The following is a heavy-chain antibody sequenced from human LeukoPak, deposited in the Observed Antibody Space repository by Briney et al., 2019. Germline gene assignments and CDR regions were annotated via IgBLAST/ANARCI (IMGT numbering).Heavy chain of an antibody. CDR3: ARGGGLDV. Sequence: GGSLRLSCAASGFIVSGDFMSWVRQAPGKGLEWVASINHNGNVNYYVDSVKGRFTISRDNAKNSLYLQMSNLRAEDTAVYFCARGGGLDVWGQGATVTVSS. J-gene: IGHJ6*02. V-gene: IGHV3-7*03. CDR1: GFIVSGDF. D-gene: IGHD3-16*01. CDR2: INHNGNVN.